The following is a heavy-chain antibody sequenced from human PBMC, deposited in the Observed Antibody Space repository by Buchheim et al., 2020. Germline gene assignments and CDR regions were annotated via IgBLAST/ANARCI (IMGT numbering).Heavy chain of an antibody. V-gene: IGHV3-7*01. Sequence: EVQLVESGGGLVQPGGSLRLSCAASGFTFSSYWMSWVRQAPGKGLEWVANIKQDGSEKYYVDSVKGRFTISSDNAKNSLYLQMNSLRAEDTAVYYCARAVGLAAAGTPWFDPWGQGTL. CDR3: ARAVGLAAAGTPWFDP. D-gene: IGHD6-13*01. CDR1: GFTFSSYW. J-gene: IGHJ5*02. CDR2: IKQDGSEK.